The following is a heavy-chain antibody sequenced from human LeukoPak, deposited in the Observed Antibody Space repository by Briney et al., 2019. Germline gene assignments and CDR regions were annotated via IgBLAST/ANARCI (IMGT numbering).Heavy chain of an antibody. V-gene: IGHV4-59*01. Sequence: SETLSLTCTVSGGSISSYYWSWIRQPPGKGLEWIGYIYYSGSTNCNPSLKSRVTISVDTSKNQFSLKLSSVTAADTAVYYCARDSLWFGSGMDVWGKGTTVTVSS. CDR3: ARDSLWFGSGMDV. D-gene: IGHD3-10*01. CDR2: IYYSGST. CDR1: GGSISSYY. J-gene: IGHJ6*04.